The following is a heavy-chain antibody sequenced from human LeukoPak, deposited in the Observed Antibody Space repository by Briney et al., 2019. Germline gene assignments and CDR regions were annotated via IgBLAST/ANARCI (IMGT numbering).Heavy chain of an antibody. CDR1: GYSISSGYY. Sequence: SETLSLTCTVSGYSISSGYYWGWIRQPPGKGLEWIGSIYHSGSTYYNPSLKSRVTISVDTSKNQFSLKLSSVTAADTAVYYCATTFGAYLFDYWGQGTLVTVSS. J-gene: IGHJ4*02. V-gene: IGHV4-38-2*02. CDR2: IYHSGST. CDR3: ATTFGAYLFDY. D-gene: IGHD3-3*01.